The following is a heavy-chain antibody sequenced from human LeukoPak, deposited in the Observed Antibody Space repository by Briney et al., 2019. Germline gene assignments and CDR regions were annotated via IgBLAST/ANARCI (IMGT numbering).Heavy chain of an antibody. CDR1: GFTVSSNY. V-gene: IGHV3-53*01. J-gene: IGHJ3*02. CDR2: IYSGGST. CDR3: ARANWNDEGGAFDI. D-gene: IGHD1-1*01. Sequence: PGGSLRLSCAASGFTVSSNYMSWVRQAPGKGLEWVSVIYSGGSTYYADSVKGRFTISRDNSKNTLYLQMNSLRAEDTAVYYCARANWNDEGGAFDIWGQGTMVTVSS.